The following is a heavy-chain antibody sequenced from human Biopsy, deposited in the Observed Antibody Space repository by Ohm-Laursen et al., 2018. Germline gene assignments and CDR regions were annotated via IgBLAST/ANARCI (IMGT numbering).Heavy chain of an antibody. CDR3: ARDYDTSGYYYVS. J-gene: IGHJ5*02. CDR1: GGSISNNNYY. V-gene: IGHV4-39*01. Sequence: GTLSLTCTVSGGSISNNNYYWGWIRQPPGKGLEWIGSIFYRGSTHYKPSLKSRVNISVDTSKNQFSLKRNSSTAADTAVYYCARDYDTSGYYYVSWGQGTLVTVSS. D-gene: IGHD3-22*01. CDR2: IFYRGST.